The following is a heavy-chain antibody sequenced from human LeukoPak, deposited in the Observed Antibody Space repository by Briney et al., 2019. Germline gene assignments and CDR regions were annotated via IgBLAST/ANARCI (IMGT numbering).Heavy chain of an antibody. CDR1: GGTFSSYA. D-gene: IGHD6-19*01. CDR2: IIPILGIA. Sequence: AASVKVSCKASGGTFSSYAISWVRQAPGQGLEWMGRIIPILGIANYAQKFQGRVTITADKSTSTAYMELSSLRSEDTAVYYCARDNPAVAGDSWFDYWGQGTLVTVSS. CDR3: ARDNPAVAGDSWFDY. V-gene: IGHV1-69*04. J-gene: IGHJ4*02.